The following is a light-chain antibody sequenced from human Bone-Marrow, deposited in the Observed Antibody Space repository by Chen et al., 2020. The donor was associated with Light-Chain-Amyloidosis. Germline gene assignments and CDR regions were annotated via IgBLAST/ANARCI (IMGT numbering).Light chain of an antibody. Sequence: SYVLTQPHSVSGAPGQTATIACGGNTIGSTSVHWYQQTPGQAPLLVVYDDSDRPSGIPERLSGSNSGNTATLTISRVEAGDEADYYCQVWDRSSDRPVFGGGTKLTVL. CDR1: TIGSTS. CDR3: QVWDRSSDRPV. V-gene: IGLV3-21*02. CDR2: DDS. J-gene: IGLJ3*02.